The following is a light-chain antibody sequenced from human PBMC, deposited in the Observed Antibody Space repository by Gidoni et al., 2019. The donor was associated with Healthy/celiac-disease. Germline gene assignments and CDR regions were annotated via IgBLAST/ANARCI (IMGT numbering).Light chain of an antibody. Sequence: EIVLTQSPATLSLSPGERATLSCRASQSVSIYLTWYQQKPGQAPRLLIYDASNRATGIPARFSGSGSGTDDTLTISSLEPEDVAVYYCQQRSNWPPRTFGGGTKVEIK. CDR3: QQRSNWPPRT. CDR1: QSVSIY. J-gene: IGKJ4*02. V-gene: IGKV3-11*01. CDR2: DAS.